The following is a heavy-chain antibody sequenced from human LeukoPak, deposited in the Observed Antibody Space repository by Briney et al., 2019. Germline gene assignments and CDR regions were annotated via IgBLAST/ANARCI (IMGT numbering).Heavy chain of an antibody. J-gene: IGHJ1*01. CDR1: GGSLSGYY. V-gene: IGHV4-34*01. CDR2: INHSGST. D-gene: IGHD3-22*01. Sequence: PSETLSLTCAVYGGSLSGYYWSSPRQPPAKALEGSGEINHSGSTNYNPSLKSRVTMSVDTSKNQFSLKLSSVTAADTAVYYCARGRAGYYREYFQHWGQGTLVTVSS. CDR3: ARGRAGYYREYFQH.